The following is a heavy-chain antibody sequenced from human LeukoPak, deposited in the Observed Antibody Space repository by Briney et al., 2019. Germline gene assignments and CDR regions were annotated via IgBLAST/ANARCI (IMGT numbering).Heavy chain of an antibody. Sequence: PGGSLRLSCAASGFTFSSHGMHWVRQAPGKGLEWVAFIQYDGSEKYYADSVKGRCTTSRDNSKNTVYLQMNSLTGEDTAIYYCAREGGTIGIGEFDYWGQGTLVTVSS. CDR2: IQYDGSEK. CDR3: AREGGTIGIGEFDY. CDR1: GFTFSSHG. D-gene: IGHD3-16*02. J-gene: IGHJ4*02. V-gene: IGHV3-30*02.